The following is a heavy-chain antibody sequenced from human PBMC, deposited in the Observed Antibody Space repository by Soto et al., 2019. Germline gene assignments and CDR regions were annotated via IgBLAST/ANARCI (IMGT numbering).Heavy chain of an antibody. J-gene: IGHJ6*02. CDR1: GYSFTNYG. Sequence: QVQVVQSGAEVKKPGASVKVSCKASGYSFTNYGVSWVRQAPGQGLEWMGWISAYNGNTYYAQKLQGRVTMTTDTSTSTDYMELRSLRSDDTAVYYCARDWGTGMDVWAQGTTVTVSS. D-gene: IGHD3-16*01. V-gene: IGHV1-18*01. CDR2: ISAYNGNT. CDR3: ARDWGTGMDV.